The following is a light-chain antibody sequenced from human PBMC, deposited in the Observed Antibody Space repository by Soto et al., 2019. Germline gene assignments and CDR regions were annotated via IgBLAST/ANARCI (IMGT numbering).Light chain of an antibody. CDR3: NSYTGSGIV. Sequence: QSALTQPASVSGSPGQSITISCTGTISDFVVYNYVSWYQQHPGKAPKLMIYGVSNRPSGVSNRFSGSKSGNTASLTISGLQAEDEADYYCNSYTGSGIVFGTGTKVTVL. CDR2: GVS. CDR1: ISDFVVYNY. J-gene: IGLJ1*01. V-gene: IGLV2-14*01.